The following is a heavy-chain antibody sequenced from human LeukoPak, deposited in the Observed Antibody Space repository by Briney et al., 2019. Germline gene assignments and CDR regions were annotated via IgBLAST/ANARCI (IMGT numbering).Heavy chain of an antibody. D-gene: IGHD3-9*01. Sequence: ASVKVSCKASEYIFTDYYIHWVRQAPGQGLEWMGWINPHSGGTLYAQNVQDRVTMTGDTSISTAYMGLSRLISDDTAIYYCARGGDNYDILTQWGQGTLVTVSS. CDR3: ARGGDNYDILTQ. CDR2: INPHSGGT. J-gene: IGHJ4*02. V-gene: IGHV1-2*02. CDR1: EYIFTDYY.